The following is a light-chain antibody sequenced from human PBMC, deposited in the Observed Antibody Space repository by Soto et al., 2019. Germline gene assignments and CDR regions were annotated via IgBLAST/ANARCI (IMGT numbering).Light chain of an antibody. Sequence: DIHITQSPSSLTASVGDSVTITCHASQDITNYLNWYQQKPGKAPKLLIYDASNLEPGVPSRFSGRGSGADFTFSISSLQPEDIATYYCQQYDDIPPTFGQGTRLEIK. V-gene: IGKV1-33*01. CDR1: QDITNY. CDR2: DAS. CDR3: QQYDDIPPT. J-gene: IGKJ5*01.